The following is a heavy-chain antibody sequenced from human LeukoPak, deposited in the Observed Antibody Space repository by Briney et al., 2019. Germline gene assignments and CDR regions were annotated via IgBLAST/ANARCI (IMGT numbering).Heavy chain of an antibody. Sequence: GGSLRLSCAASGFTVSSNYMSWVRQAPGKGLEWVSLIYSDGDTFYADSVKGRFTISRDNSKNTLYLQMNSLRAEDTAVYYCARDLETAYHYFDYWGQGTLVTVSS. D-gene: IGHD1-1*01. J-gene: IGHJ4*02. CDR3: ARDLETAYHYFDY. V-gene: IGHV3-66*01. CDR1: GFTVSSNY. CDR2: IYSDGDT.